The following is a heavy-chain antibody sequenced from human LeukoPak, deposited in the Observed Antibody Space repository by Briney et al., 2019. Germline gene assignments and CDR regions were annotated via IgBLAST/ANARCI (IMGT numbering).Heavy chain of an antibody. CDR2: INSDGSTR. D-gene: IGHD3-10*01. J-gene: IGHJ4*02. CDR1: GFTFSNYW. V-gene: IGHV3-74*03. CDR3: ARRSTSGSYYDD. Sequence: PGGSLRLSCAASGFTFSNYWMHWVRQAPGKGLVWVSRINSDGSTRKYADSVKGRFTIPGDNAKNTLYLQMNSLRAEDTAVYYCARRSTSGSYYDDWGQGILVTVSS.